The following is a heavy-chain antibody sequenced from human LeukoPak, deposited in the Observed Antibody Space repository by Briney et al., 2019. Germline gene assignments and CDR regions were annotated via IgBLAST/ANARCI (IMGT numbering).Heavy chain of an antibody. V-gene: IGHV1-18*01. CDR3: ASGSLPYYYYYMDV. CDR1: GYTFTSYG. D-gene: IGHD6-25*01. CDR2: ISAYNGNT. Sequence: ASVKVSCKASGYTFTSYGISWVRQAPGQGLEWMGWISAYNGNTNYAQKLQGRVTMTTDTSTSTAYMELRSLRSDDTAVYYCASGSLPYYYYYMDVWGKGTTVTVSS. J-gene: IGHJ6*03.